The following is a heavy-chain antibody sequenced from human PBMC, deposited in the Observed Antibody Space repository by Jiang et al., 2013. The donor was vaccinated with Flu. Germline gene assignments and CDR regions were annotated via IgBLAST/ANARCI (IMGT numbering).Heavy chain of an antibody. CDR2: IYYTGTT. V-gene: IGHV4-39*01. CDR3: ARPPSYDAYAFGV. CDR1: GGSVTTSSYY. Sequence: VKPSESLSLTCSVSGGSVTTSSYYWGWIRQPPGKGLEWIGSIYYTGTTSYNPALKSRVTVSVETSKNQFSLELTSVTAADTALYYCARPPSYDAYAFGVWGQGTLVTVSS. J-gene: IGHJ3*01. D-gene: IGHD1-26*01.